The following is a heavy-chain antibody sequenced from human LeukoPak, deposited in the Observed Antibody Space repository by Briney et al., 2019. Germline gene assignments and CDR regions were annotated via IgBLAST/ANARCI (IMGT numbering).Heavy chain of an antibody. J-gene: IGHJ4*02. Sequence: GKSLRLSCAASGFAFSSHAMHWVRQAPGKGLEWVAFTRYDGSNKYYADSVKGRFTISRDNSKNMLYLQMNSLRAEDTAVYYCAKDPQKRESYFDYWGQGTLVTVSS. D-gene: IGHD1-26*01. V-gene: IGHV3-30*02. CDR3: AKDPQKRESYFDY. CDR2: TRYDGSNK. CDR1: GFAFSSHA.